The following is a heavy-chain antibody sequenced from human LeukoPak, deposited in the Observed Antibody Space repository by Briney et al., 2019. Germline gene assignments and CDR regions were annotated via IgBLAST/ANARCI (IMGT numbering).Heavy chain of an antibody. CDR2: INPSGGST. CDR3: ARGGYGVVVTGAWGFDP. Sequence: AASVKVSCKASGYTFTSYYMHWVRPAPGQGREWMGIINPSGGSTSYAQKFQGRVTMTRDMSTSTAYMELSSLRSEDTAVYYCARGGYGVVVTGAWGFDPWGQGTLVTVSS. CDR1: GYTFTSYY. D-gene: IGHD2-21*02. V-gene: IGHV1-46*01. J-gene: IGHJ5*02.